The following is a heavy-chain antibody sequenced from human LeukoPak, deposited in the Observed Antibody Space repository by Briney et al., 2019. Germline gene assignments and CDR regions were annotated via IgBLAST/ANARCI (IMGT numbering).Heavy chain of an antibody. Sequence: GGSLRLSCVASGFTFSTYAMSWVRQAPGKGLEWVSSISGSGGSTYYAEFVKGRSTISRDNSKNTLYLQMKSLRAEDTAVYYCAKGGQRYDFWRFDYWGQGTLVTVSS. V-gene: IGHV3-23*01. D-gene: IGHD3-3*01. J-gene: IGHJ4*02. CDR2: ISGSGGST. CDR1: GFTFSTYA. CDR3: AKGGQRYDFWRFDY.